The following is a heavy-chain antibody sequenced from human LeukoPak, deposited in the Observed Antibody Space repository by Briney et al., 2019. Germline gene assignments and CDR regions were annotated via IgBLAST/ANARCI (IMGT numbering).Heavy chain of an antibody. CDR2: ISAYSGGT. CDR1: GYTFTSYG. CDR3: ATEGGQNSFDY. Sequence: GASVKVSFKASGYTFTSYGISWVRQAPGQGLEWVGWISAYSGGTNYAQKFQGRVTITADESTSTAYMELSSLRSEDTAVYYCATEGGQNSFDYWGQGTLVTVSS. J-gene: IGHJ4*02. D-gene: IGHD3-16*01. V-gene: IGHV1-18*01.